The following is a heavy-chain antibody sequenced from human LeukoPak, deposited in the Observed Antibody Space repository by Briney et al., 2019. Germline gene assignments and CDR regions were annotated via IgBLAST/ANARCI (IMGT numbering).Heavy chain of an antibody. J-gene: IGHJ5*02. CDR1: GGSFSGYY. CDR2: INHSGST. CDR3: ARDYYDSSGYRNWFDP. V-gene: IGHV4-34*01. D-gene: IGHD3-22*01. Sequence: SETLSLTCAVYGGSFSGYYWSWIRQPPGKGLEWLGEINHSGSTNYNPSLKSRVTISVDTSKNQFFLKLSSVTAADTAVYYCARDYYDSSGYRNWFDPWGQGTLVTVSS.